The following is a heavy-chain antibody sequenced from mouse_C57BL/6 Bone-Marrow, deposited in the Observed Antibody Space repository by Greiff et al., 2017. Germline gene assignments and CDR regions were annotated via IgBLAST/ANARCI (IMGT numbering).Heavy chain of an antibody. CDR1: GYTFTDYY. J-gene: IGHJ1*03. D-gene: IGHD1-1*01. CDR2: INPNYGGT. CDR3: ASCECYDSSYEYFDV. Sequence: VQLQQSGPELVKPGASVKISCKASGYTFTDYYMNWVKQSHGKSLEWIGVINPNYGGTSYNQKFKGKATLTVDKSSSTAYMELRSLTSEDSAVXDCASCECYDSSYEYFDVWGTGITVTVSA. V-gene: IGHV1-26*01.